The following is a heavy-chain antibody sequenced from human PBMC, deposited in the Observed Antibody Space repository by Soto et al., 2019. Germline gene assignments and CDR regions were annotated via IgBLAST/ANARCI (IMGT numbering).Heavy chain of an antibody. V-gene: IGHV3-72*01. Sequence: GGSLRLSCAASGFTFSDHYMDWVRQAPGKGLEWVGRTRNKANSYTTEYAASVKGRFTISRDDSKNSLYLQMNSLKTEDTAVYYCVIGVLYIAVAGTMNGDFDYWGQGTLVTVSS. CDR2: TRNKANSYTT. CDR1: GFTFSDHY. J-gene: IGHJ4*02. CDR3: VIGVLYIAVAGTMNGDFDY. D-gene: IGHD6-19*01.